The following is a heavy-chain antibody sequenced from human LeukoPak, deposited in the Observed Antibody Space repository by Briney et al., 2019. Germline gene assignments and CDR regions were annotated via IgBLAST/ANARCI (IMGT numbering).Heavy chain of an antibody. CDR1: GFTFSSYS. D-gene: IGHD3-3*01. CDR3: AKDLTMEWLLTFDP. V-gene: IGHV3-23*01. Sequence: GGSLRLSCAASGFTFSSYSMNWVRQAPGKGLEWVSAISGSGGSTYYADSVKGRFTISRDNSKNTLYLQMNSLRAEDTAVYYCAKDLTMEWLLTFDPWGQGTLVTVSS. CDR2: ISGSGGST. J-gene: IGHJ5*02.